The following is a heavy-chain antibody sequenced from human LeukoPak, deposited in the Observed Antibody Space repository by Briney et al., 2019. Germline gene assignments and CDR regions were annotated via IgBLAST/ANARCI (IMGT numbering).Heavy chain of an antibody. D-gene: IGHD1-26*01. CDR1: GYTFTYYY. V-gene: IGHV1-2*02. Sequence: ASVTVSCMASGYTFTYYYMHWVRQAPGQGLEWLGWINPNSGDTNYAQKFRGRVTMTRDTSISTAYMELSRLTSDDTAVYFCARDLSFDPNWFDPWGQGTLVTVSS. J-gene: IGHJ5*02. CDR3: ARDLSFDPNWFDP. CDR2: INPNSGDT.